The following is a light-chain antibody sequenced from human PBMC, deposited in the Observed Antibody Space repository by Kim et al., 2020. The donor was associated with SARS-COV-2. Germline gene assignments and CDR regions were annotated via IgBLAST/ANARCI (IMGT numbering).Light chain of an antibody. Sequence: VSVALGQTARITCGGNKIGNKNVHLYQQRPGQAPVLVIYRDNNRPSGIPERFSGANAGRTATLTISGAQAGDEADYYCQVWDSGTVFGGGTQLTVL. J-gene: IGLJ2*01. CDR2: RDN. V-gene: IGLV3-9*01. CDR1: KIGNKN. CDR3: QVWDSGTV.